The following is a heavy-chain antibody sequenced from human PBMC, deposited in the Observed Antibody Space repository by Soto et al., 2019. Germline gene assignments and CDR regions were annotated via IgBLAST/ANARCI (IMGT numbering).Heavy chain of an antibody. CDR3: AREITYYYDSSSYFDY. D-gene: IGHD3-22*01. CDR1: GGSISSGGYY. Sequence: PSETLSLTCTVSGGSISSGGYYWSWIRRHPGKGLEWIGYIYYSGSTYYNPSLKSRVTISVDTSKNQFSLKLSSVTAADTAVYYCAREITYYYDSSSYFDYWGQGTLVTVSS. CDR2: IYYSGST. V-gene: IGHV4-31*03. J-gene: IGHJ4*02.